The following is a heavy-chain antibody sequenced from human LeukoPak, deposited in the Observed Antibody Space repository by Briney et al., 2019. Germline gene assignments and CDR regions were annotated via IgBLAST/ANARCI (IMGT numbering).Heavy chain of an antibody. J-gene: IGHJ4*02. Sequence: SETLSLTCAVYCGSFSGYYWSWIRQPPGKGLEWIGEINHSGSTNYNPSLKSRVTISVDTSKNQFSLKLSSVTAADTAVYYCATYCSGGSCVTRTFDYWGQGTLVTVSS. CDR2: INHSGST. CDR3: ATYCSGGSCVTRTFDY. V-gene: IGHV4-34*01. D-gene: IGHD2-15*01. CDR1: CGSFSGYY.